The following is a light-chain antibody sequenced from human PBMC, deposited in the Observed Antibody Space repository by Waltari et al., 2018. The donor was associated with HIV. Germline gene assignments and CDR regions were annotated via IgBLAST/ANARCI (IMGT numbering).Light chain of an antibody. V-gene: IGLV2-11*01. CDR2: DIS. CDR1: SSDVGGYNY. Sequence: QSALTQPRSVSGSPGPSVTISCTGTSSDVGGYNYVSWYQQHPGKAPKLMIYDISNRPSGVPDRFSGSKAGNTASLTISGLQAEDEADYYCCSYAGSYTFDVVFGGGTKLTVL. J-gene: IGLJ2*01. CDR3: CSYAGSYTFDVV.